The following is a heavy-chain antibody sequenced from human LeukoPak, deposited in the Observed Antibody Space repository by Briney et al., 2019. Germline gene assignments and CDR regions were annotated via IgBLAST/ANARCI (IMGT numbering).Heavy chain of an antibody. D-gene: IGHD7-27*01. CDR2: INHSGST. J-gene: IGHJ4*02. Sequence: SETLSLTCAVYGGSFSGYYWSWIRQPPGKGLEWIGEINHSGSTNYNPSLKSRVTISVDTSKNHFSLKLSSVTAADTAVYYCARENWGSADYWGQGTLVTVSA. CDR1: GGSFSGYY. V-gene: IGHV4-34*01. CDR3: ARENWGSADY.